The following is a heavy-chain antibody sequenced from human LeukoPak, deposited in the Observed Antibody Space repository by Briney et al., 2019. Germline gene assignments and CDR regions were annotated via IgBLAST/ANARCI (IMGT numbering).Heavy chain of an antibody. D-gene: IGHD1-26*01. V-gene: IGHV3-23*01. CDR2: ISGSGGST. CDR3: AKDTGIVGATPWFDP. CDR1: GFTFSSYA. J-gene: IGHJ5*02. Sequence: PGGSLRLSCVASGFTFSSYAMSWVRQAPGKGLEWVSAISGSGGSTYYADSVKGRFTISRDNSKNTLYLQMNSLRAEDTAVYYCAKDTGIVGATPWFDPWGQGTLVTVSS.